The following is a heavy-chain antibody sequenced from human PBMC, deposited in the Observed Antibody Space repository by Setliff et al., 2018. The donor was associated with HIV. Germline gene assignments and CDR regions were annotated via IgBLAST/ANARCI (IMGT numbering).Heavy chain of an antibody. J-gene: IGHJ3*02. CDR1: GYTFTSSD. CDR3: ARDWKHVFDI. V-gene: IGHV1-8*02. Sequence: PGESLKISCQASGYTFTSSDINWVRQATGQGLEWMGWMNPNSGNTGYAQKFQGRVTMTRNTSISTAYMELSRLRSDDTAVYYCARDWKHVFDIWGQGTMVTVSS. CDR2: MNPNSGNT. D-gene: IGHD1-1*01.